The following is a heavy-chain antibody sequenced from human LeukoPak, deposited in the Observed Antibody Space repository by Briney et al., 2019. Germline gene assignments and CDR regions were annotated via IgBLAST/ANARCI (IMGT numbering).Heavy chain of an antibody. CDR1: GFSFSTYW. J-gene: IGHJ4*02. V-gene: IGHV3-7*03. CDR3: ARARLTLAREVIIKADY. D-gene: IGHD3-10*01. CDR2: IKQDGSEK. Sequence: GGSLRLSCAASGFSFSTYWMSWVRQAPGKGLQWVANIKQDGSEKNYVDSVKGRFTISRDNAKNSLYLQMNSLRAEDTAVYFCARARLTLAREVIIKADYWGQGILVTVSS.